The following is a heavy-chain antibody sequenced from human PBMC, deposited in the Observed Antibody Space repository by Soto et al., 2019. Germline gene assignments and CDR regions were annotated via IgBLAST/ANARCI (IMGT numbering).Heavy chain of an antibody. J-gene: IGHJ6*02. CDR1: GYTFTSYA. V-gene: IGHV1-3*01. CDR2: INAGNGNT. Sequence: ASVKVSCKASGYTFTSYAIHWVRQAPGQRLEWMGWINAGNGNTKYSQKFQGRVTITRDTSASTAYMELSSLRSEDTAVYYCARDGAVNSDYYGSGSYGAYYYYYGMDVWGQGTTVTVSS. D-gene: IGHD3-10*01. CDR3: ARDGAVNSDYYGSGSYGAYYYYYGMDV.